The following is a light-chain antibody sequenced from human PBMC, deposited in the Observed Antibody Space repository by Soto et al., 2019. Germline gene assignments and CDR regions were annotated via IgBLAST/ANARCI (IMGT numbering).Light chain of an antibody. Sequence: EVVMTQSPLSLPVTLGQPASISCRSSQSLVYSDGNTYLTWFQQRPGQAPRRLIYKVSNRDSGVPARFSGSGSGTDFTLKISRVEAEDVGVYYCMQGTHWPRTFGQGTKVEIK. CDR3: MQGTHWPRT. V-gene: IGKV2-30*01. CDR1: QSLVYSDGNTY. J-gene: IGKJ1*01. CDR2: KVS.